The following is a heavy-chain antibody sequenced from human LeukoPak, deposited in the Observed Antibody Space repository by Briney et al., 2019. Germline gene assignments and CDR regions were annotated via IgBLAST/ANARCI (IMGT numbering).Heavy chain of an antibody. CDR1: GYTFTSYY. J-gene: IGHJ5*02. CDR2: INPSGGST. Sequence: ASVKVSCKASGYTFTSYYMHWVRQAPGQGLEWMGIINPSGGSTSYAQKFQGRVTMTRDTSTSTVYMELSSLRSEDTAVYYCARDRGGSYPFNWFDPWGQGTLVTVSS. D-gene: IGHD1-26*01. V-gene: IGHV1-46*01. CDR3: ARDRGGSYPFNWFDP.